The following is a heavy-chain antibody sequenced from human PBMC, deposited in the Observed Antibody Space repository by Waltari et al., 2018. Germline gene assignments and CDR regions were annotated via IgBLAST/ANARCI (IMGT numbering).Heavy chain of an antibody. CDR2: ISTTGGT. D-gene: IGHD3-10*01. CDR1: DGSISIFY. Sequence: QVQLLQSGPGLVKPSETLSLTCTFSDGSISIFYWTWIRQPPGKGPEWIGCISTTGGTKYNPSLQSRVSFSVDTSKNQFSLRLTSVTAADTALYYCARDTGGWYYDVWGRGSLVTVSA. V-gene: IGHV4-59*01. J-gene: IGHJ2*01. CDR3: ARDTGGWYYDV.